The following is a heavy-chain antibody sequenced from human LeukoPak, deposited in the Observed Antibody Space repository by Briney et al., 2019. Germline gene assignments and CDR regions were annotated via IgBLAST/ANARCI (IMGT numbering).Heavy chain of an antibody. J-gene: IGHJ6*04. CDR1: GFTFSSYN. D-gene: IGHD3-10*02. CDR3: AELGITMIGGV. Sequence: PGGSLRLSCAASGFTFSSYNMNWVRQAPGKGLEWVSSISSSSSYIYYTDSVKGRFTISRDNAKNSLYLQMNSLRAEDTAVYYCAELGITMIGGVWGKGTTVTISS. V-gene: IGHV3-21*01. CDR2: ISSSSSYI.